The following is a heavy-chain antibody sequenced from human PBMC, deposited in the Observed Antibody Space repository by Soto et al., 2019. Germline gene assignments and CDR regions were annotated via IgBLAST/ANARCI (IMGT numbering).Heavy chain of an antibody. CDR2: IYYSGST. Sequence: SETLSLTCTVSGGSISSYYWSWIRQPPGKGLEWIGYIYYSGSTNYNPSLKSRVTISVDTSKNQFSLKLSSVTAADTAVYYCARDYLAASEVVVPAAIQNWFDPWGQATLVTVSS. V-gene: IGHV4-59*01. CDR1: GGSISSYY. CDR3: ARDYLAASEVVVPAAIQNWFDP. D-gene: IGHD2-2*01. J-gene: IGHJ5*02.